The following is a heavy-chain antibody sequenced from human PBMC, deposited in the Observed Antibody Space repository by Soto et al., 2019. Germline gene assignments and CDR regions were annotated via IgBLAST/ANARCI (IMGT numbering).Heavy chain of an antibody. J-gene: IGHJ6*02. CDR3: AKDRGYSYGYYYYGMDV. CDR1: GFTFSSYA. V-gene: IGHV3-23*01. Sequence: PGGSLRLSCAASGFTFSSYAMSWVRQAPGKGLEWVSAISGSGGSTYYADSVKGRFTISRDNSKNTLYLQMNSLRAEDTAVNYCAKDRGYSYGYYYYGMDVWGQGTTVTVSS. D-gene: IGHD5-18*01. CDR2: ISGSGGST.